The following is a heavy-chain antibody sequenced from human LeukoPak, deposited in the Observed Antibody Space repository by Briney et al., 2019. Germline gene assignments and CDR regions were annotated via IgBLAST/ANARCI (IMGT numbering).Heavy chain of an antibody. V-gene: IGHV4-34*01. Sequence: SETLCLTCAAYGGSFSGYHWTWIRQSPGKGLEWIGDINPSGGTYYNPSLKSRLTISVDTSKNQFSLKLRSVTAADTDVYYCARGRHDITMIVVVMTSVSYYLDVWGKGNTVTVS. CDR2: INPSGGT. D-gene: IGHD3-22*01. J-gene: IGHJ6*03. CDR1: GGSFSGYH. CDR3: ARGRHDITMIVVVMTSVSYYLDV.